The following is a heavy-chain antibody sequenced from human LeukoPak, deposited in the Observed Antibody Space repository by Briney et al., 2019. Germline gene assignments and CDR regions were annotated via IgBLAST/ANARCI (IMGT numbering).Heavy chain of an antibody. J-gene: IGHJ4*02. Sequence: LPGGSLRLSCAASGFTFSSYAMSWVRQAPGKGLEWVSVISGSGGITYYEDSVKGRFTISRDNSKNSLYLQINSLRADDTAVYYCVTHEVTIITRSTFDYWGQGTLVTVSS. V-gene: IGHV3-23*01. CDR2: ISGSGGIT. D-gene: IGHD3-16*02. CDR3: VTHEVTIITRSTFDY. CDR1: GFTFSSYA.